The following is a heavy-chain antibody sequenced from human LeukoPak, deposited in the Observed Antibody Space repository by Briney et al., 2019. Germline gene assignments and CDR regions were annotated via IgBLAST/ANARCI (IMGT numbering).Heavy chain of an antibody. D-gene: IGHD6-19*01. CDR2: IYYSGST. CDR3: ARGWDGIAVAGSFDY. Sequence: AEPLSLTCTVSGGSISGYYGRWIRRPPGKGLEWLGDIYYSGSTNYNPSLTSRVTMSVDTSKNQFSLKLNSVTAADTAVYYCARGWDGIAVAGSFDYWGQGTLVTVSS. CDR1: GGSISGYY. V-gene: IGHV4-59*01. J-gene: IGHJ4*02.